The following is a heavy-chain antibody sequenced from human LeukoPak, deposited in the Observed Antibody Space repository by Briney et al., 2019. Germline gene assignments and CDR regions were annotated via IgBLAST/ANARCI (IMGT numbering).Heavy chain of an antibody. J-gene: IGHJ6*02. CDR2: IWYDGSNK. CDR3: ARSFLSGSYYYYGMDV. V-gene: IGHV3-33*01. CDR1: GFIFSSYG. D-gene: IGHD3-10*01. Sequence: GGSLRLSCAASGFIFSSYGMHWVRQAPGKGLEWVAVIWYDGSNKQYADSVKGRFTISRDNSRNTLYLQMNSLRAEDTAVYYCARSFLSGSYYYYGMDVWGQGTTVTVSS.